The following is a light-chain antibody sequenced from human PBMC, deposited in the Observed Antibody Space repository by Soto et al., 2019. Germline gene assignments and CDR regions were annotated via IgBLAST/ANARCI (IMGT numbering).Light chain of an antibody. CDR2: AAY. J-gene: IGKJ3*01. Sequence: EIVLTQSPGTLSLSPGESATLSCRASQSVSSSYLAWYQQKPGQAPRLLISAAYTRATGIPGRFSGSGSGTDFTLTIRNLEPEDFAVYYCQHYGGPFTFGPGTKVYIK. CDR3: QHYGGPFT. V-gene: IGKV3-20*01. CDR1: QSVSSSY.